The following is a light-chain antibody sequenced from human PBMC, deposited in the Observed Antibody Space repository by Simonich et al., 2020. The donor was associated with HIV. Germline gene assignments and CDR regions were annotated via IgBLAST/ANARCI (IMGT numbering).Light chain of an antibody. CDR2: KAS. CDR1: QSISSY. V-gene: IGKV1-5*03. CDR3: QQYYTYPRT. Sequence: DIQMTQSPSSLSASVGDRVTITCRASQSISSYLNWYQQKPGKAPKLLIYKASSLESGVPSRFSGSGSGTEFTLTISSLRPDDFATYYCQQYYTYPRTFGQGTKVEIK. J-gene: IGKJ1*01.